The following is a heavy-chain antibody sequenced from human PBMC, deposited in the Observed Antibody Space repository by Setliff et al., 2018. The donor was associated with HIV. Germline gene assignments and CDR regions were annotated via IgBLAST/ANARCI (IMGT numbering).Heavy chain of an antibody. D-gene: IGHD1-26*01. CDR1: GVVFSYAW. V-gene: IGHV3-23*01. CDR3: ARNTDVDSVYRPFHI. J-gene: IGHJ3*02. Sequence: GSLRLSCAASGVVFSYAWMNWVRQAPGKGLEWVSAISGSGGSTYYADSVKGRFTISRDNSKSTLYLQMNSLRAEDTAVYYCARNTDVDSVYRPFHIWGQGTMVTVSS. CDR2: ISGSGGST.